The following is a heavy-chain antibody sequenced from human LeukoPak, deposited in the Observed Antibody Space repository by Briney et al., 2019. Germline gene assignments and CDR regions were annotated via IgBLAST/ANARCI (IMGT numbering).Heavy chain of an antibody. V-gene: IGHV3-23*01. D-gene: IGHD1-1*01. Sequence: QTGGSLSLSSAAAGFTFSSFAMSWVRQAPGKGLVWVSATTGSGGSTFYADSVKGRFTMSRANAKNLLHLQMDRLRAEAMAVFHGAKGSLNWNTCPVYSWGQGTLVIVSS. CDR3: AKGSLNWNTCPVYS. CDR1: GFTFSSFA. CDR2: TTGSGGST. J-gene: IGHJ5*02.